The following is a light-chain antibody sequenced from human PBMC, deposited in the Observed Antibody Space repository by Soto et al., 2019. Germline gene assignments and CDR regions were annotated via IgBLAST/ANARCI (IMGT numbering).Light chain of an antibody. V-gene: IGKV2-30*01. Sequence: DVVMTQSPLSLPVTLGQPASISCRSNQSLLSSDGNSYLNWCQQRPGQSPRRLTDKVSIRDSRVTDRFSGSGSGTEFTLKISRVEAEDVGIYYCMQGTHWPPWTFGQGTKVEIK. CDR2: KVS. J-gene: IGKJ1*01. CDR3: MQGTHWPPWT. CDR1: QSLLSSDGNSY.